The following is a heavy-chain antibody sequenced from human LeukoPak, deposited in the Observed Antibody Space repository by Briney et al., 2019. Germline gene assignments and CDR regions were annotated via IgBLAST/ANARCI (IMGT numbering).Heavy chain of an antibody. CDR2: ISSSGSTI. Sequence: GGSLRLSCAASGFTFSDYYMSWIRQAPGKGLEWVSYISSSGSTIYYADSVKGRFTISRDNAKNSLYLQMNSLRAEDTAVYYCAKEHMAAAVYYFDYWGREPWSSSPQ. CDR3: AKEHMAAAVYYFDY. D-gene: IGHD2-15*01. J-gene: IGHJ4*02. CDR1: GFTFSDYY. V-gene: IGHV3-11*01.